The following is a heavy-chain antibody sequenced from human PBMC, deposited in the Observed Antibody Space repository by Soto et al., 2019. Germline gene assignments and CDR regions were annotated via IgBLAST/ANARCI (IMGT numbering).Heavy chain of an antibody. CDR3: ARVRGHSYGYADY. CDR2: ISGSGSPI. J-gene: IGHJ4*02. D-gene: IGHD5-18*01. CDR1: GFIFSPYC. V-gene: IGHV3-48*02. Sequence: EVQLVESGGGLVQPGGSLRLSCAASGFIFSPYCMNWVRQAPGKGLEWVAFISGSGSPIYYADSVKGRFTISRDNAKNSLYLQMNSLRDEDTGVYYCARVRGHSYGYADYWGQGTLVTVSS.